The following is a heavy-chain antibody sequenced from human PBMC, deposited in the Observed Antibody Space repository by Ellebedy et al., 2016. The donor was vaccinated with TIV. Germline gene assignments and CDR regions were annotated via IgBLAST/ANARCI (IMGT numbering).Heavy chain of an antibody. CDR3: ASNQRSYGSGGYFAY. D-gene: IGHD3-10*01. Sequence: PGGSLRLSCAASGFTFSRYAMSWVRQAPGKGLEWVSAIRDNGESTYYANSVRGRFTISRDNSKNTLYLRMKNLRAEDTAIYYCASNQRSYGSGGYFAYWGQGTLVTVSS. CDR2: IRDNGEST. V-gene: IGHV3-23*01. J-gene: IGHJ4*02. CDR1: GFTFSRYA.